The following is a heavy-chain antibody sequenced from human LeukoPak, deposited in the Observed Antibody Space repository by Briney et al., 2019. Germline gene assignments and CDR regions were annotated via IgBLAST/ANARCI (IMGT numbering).Heavy chain of an antibody. V-gene: IGHV3-21*01. CDR1: GFTFSSYS. D-gene: IGHD6-13*01. J-gene: IGHJ4*02. Sequence: GGSLRLSCAASGFTFSSYSMNWVRQAPGKGLEWVSPISSSSSYIYYADSVKGRFTISRDNAKNSLYLQMNSLRAEDTAVYYCARGSTAAGFYSFDYWGQGTLVTVSS. CDR2: ISSSSSYI. CDR3: ARGSTAAGFYSFDY.